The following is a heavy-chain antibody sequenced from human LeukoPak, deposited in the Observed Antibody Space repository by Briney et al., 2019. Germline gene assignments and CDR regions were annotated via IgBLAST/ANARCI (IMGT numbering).Heavy chain of an antibody. J-gene: IGHJ4*02. Sequence: PGGSLRLSCAASGFTFSSYAMHWVRQAPGKGLEWVAVISSDGSNKYYAGSVKGRFTISRDNSKNTLYLQMNSLRDEDTAMYYCARNHYDSSGYYFPLGYWGQGTLVTVSS. D-gene: IGHD3-22*01. CDR2: ISSDGSNK. CDR3: ARNHYDSSGYYFPLGY. CDR1: GFTFSSYA. V-gene: IGHV3-30*04.